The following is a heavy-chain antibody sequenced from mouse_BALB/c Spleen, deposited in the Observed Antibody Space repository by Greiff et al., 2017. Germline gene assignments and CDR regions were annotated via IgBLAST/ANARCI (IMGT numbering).Heavy chain of an antibody. V-gene: IGHV1-14*01. CDR2: INPYNDGT. Sequence: LVESGPELVKPGASVKMSCKASGYTFTSYVMHWVKQKPGQGLEWIGYINPYNDGTKYNEKFKGKATLTSDKSSSTAYMELSSLTSEDSAVYYCARGGGYDPYYAMDYWGQGTSVTVSS. CDR1: GYTFTSYV. D-gene: IGHD2-2*01. J-gene: IGHJ4*01. CDR3: ARGGGYDPYYAMDY.